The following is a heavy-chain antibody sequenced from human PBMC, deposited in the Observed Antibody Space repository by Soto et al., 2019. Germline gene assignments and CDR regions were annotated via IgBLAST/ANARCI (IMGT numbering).Heavy chain of an antibody. D-gene: IGHD3-3*01. CDR2: IIPIFGTA. CDR3: ARKHDFWSDYWGILGWFDP. CDR1: GGTFSSYA. J-gene: IGHJ5*02. Sequence: QVQLVQSGAEVKKPGSSVKVSCKASGGTFSSYAISWVRQAPGQGLEWMGGIIPIFGTANYAQKFQGRVTITADKSTSTAYMELSSLRSEDTAVYYCARKHDFWSDYWGILGWFDPWGQGTLVTVSS. V-gene: IGHV1-69*06.